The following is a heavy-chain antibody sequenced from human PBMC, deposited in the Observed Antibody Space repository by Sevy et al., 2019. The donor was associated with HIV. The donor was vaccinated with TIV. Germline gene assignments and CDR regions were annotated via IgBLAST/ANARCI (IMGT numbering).Heavy chain of an antibody. J-gene: IGHJ4*02. V-gene: IGHV5-51*01. CDR1: GYSFTSYW. Sequence: GESLKISCKGSGYSFTSYWIDWVRQMPGKGLEWMGIIYPGDSDTRYSPSFQGQVTISADKSISTAYLQWSSLKASDTAMYYCASTWYYDFWSGYYTFDYWGQGTLVTVSS. D-gene: IGHD3-3*01. CDR3: ASTWYYDFWSGYYTFDY. CDR2: IYPGDSDT.